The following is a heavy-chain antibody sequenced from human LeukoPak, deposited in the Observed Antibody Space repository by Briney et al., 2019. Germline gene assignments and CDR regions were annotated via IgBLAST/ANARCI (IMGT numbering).Heavy chain of an antibody. CDR1: GYTFTSYG. Sequence: PGASVKVSCKASGYTFTSYGISWVRQAPGQGLEWMGWISAYNGNTNYAQKLQGRVTMTTDTSTSTAYMELRSLRSDDTAVYYCARESLRGYYDYVWGSYRSYYFDYWGQGTLVTVSS. V-gene: IGHV1-18*01. J-gene: IGHJ4*02. CDR2: ISAYNGNT. D-gene: IGHD3-16*02. CDR3: ARESLRGYYDYVWGSYRSYYFDY.